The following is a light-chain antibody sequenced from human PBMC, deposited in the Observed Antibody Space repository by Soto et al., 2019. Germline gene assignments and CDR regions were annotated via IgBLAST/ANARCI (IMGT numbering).Light chain of an antibody. CDR2: DAS. CDR3: QQRSNWPST. Sequence: ESVLTQAPATLSLSPGDRATLSCRASQSVSSYLAWYQQKPVQAPRLLIYDASNRATGIPARFSGSGSGTDFTLTITTLEPEDFAFYYCQQRSNWPSTFGGGTKVEIK. V-gene: IGKV3-11*01. J-gene: IGKJ4*01. CDR1: QSVSSY.